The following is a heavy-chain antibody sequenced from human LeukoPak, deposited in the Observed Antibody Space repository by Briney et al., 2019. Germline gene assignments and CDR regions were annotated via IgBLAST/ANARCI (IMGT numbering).Heavy chain of an antibody. D-gene: IGHD6-6*01. Sequence: GGSLRLSCAASGFTFSSYAMSWVRQAPGKGLEWVSAISGSGGSTYYADSVKGRFTISRDDAENSLYLQMNSLRAEDTAVYYCARGHNSSLSGFHYYYMDVWGRGTTVTVSS. J-gene: IGHJ6*03. CDR1: GFTFSSYA. CDR2: ISGSGGST. V-gene: IGHV3-23*01. CDR3: ARGHNSSLSGFHYYYMDV.